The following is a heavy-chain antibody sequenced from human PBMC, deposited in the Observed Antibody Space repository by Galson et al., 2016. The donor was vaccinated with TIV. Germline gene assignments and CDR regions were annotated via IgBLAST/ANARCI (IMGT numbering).Heavy chain of an antibody. Sequence: SVKVSCKASGYTFTDYYIHWVRQAPGPGLEWMGWINPNSGGTYYSERFQGRVTMTTDTSVNTAFMELSSLRSDDTAVFYCARNFKRELASYWFDPWGQGTPVTVSS. D-gene: IGHD3-10*01. CDR3: ARNFKRELASYWFDP. CDR1: GYTFTDYY. J-gene: IGHJ5*02. CDR2: INPNSGGT. V-gene: IGHV1-2*02.